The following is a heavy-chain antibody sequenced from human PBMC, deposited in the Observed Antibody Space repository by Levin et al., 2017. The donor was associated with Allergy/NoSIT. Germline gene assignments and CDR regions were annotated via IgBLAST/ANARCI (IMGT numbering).Heavy chain of an antibody. CDR3: ARDQGSGGARFCSSTSCFNYYYGMDV. J-gene: IGHJ6*02. Sequence: ASVKVSCKASGYTFTSYGISWVRQAPGQGLEWMGWISAYNGNTNYAQKLQGRVTMTTDTSTSTAYMELRSLRSDDTAVYYCARDQGSGGARFCSSTSCFNYYYGMDVWGQGTTVTVSS. D-gene: IGHD2-2*01. CDR1: GYTFTSYG. CDR2: ISAYNGNT. V-gene: IGHV1-18*01.